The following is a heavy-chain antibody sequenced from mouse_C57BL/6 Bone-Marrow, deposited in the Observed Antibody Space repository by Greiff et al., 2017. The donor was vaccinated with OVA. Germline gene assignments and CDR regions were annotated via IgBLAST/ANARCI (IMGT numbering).Heavy chain of an antibody. CDR1: GYAFSSSW. CDR2: IYPGDGDT. Sequence: VQLQQSGPELVKPGASVKISCKASGYAFSSSWMNWVKQRPGKGLEWIGRIYPGDGDTNYNGKFKGKATLTADKSSSTAYMQLSSLTSEDSAVYFCARSIYDGYYGFAYWGQGTLVTVSA. J-gene: IGHJ3*01. CDR3: ARSIYDGYYGFAY. D-gene: IGHD2-3*01. V-gene: IGHV1-82*01.